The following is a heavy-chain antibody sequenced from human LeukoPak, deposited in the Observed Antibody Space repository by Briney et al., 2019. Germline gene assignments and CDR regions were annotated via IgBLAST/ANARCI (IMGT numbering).Heavy chain of an antibody. V-gene: IGHV3-53*01. CDR3: ASGGTAMVFYFDY. Sequence: PGGSLRLSCAASGFTVSSNYMSWVRQAPGKGLEWASVIYSGGSTYYADSVKGRFTISRDNSKNTLYLQMNSLRAEDTAVYYCASGGTAMVFYFDYWGQGTLVTVSS. D-gene: IGHD5-18*01. CDR2: IYSGGST. J-gene: IGHJ4*02. CDR1: GFTVSSNY.